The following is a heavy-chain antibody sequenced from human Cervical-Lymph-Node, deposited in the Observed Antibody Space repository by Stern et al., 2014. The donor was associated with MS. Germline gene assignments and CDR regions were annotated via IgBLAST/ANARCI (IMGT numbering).Heavy chain of an antibody. CDR2: ISYDGAHK. CDR3: AKDLGGNAFDY. J-gene: IGHJ4*02. D-gene: IGHD4-23*01. CDR1: GFTFSDYG. V-gene: IGHV3-30*18. Sequence: QVKLVQSGGGVVQPGRSLRLSCEASGFTFSDYGIHWVRQAPGKGLEWVAVISYDGAHKYYTDSVKGRVTISRDNSKNTVFLQMKNLRSEDTAIYYCAKDLGGNAFDYWGQGTRVTVTS.